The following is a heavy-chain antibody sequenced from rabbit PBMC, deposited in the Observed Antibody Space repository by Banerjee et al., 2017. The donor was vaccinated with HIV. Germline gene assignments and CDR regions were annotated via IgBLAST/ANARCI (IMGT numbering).Heavy chain of an antibody. CDR1: GFDFSSHH. Sequence: QSLEESGGDLVKPGASLTLTCKASGFDFSSHHMCWVRQAPGKGLEWIACVDGGSSENTHYANWAKGRFTISKTSSTTVTLRTTSLTAADTATYFCARDNDGGSWYYFNLWGPGTLVTVS. J-gene: IGHJ4*01. V-gene: IGHV1S40*01. CDR3: ARDNDGGSWYYFNL. D-gene: IGHD5-1*01. CDR2: VDGGSSENT.